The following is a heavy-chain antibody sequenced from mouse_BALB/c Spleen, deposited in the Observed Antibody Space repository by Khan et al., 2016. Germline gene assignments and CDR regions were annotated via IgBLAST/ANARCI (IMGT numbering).Heavy chain of an antibody. J-gene: IGHJ3*01. Sequence: VELKQSGAELAKPGASVKMSCKASGYTFTDYWMHWVKQRPGQGLEWIGYINPDTGYTEYNQKFKDKATLTADKSSSTAYMQLSSRTSEDSAVYYCARWSYYYGSIYGWFAYWGQGTLVTVSA. CDR2: INPDTGYT. CDR1: GYTFTDYW. D-gene: IGHD1-1*01. CDR3: ARWSYYYGSIYGWFAY. V-gene: IGHV1-7*01.